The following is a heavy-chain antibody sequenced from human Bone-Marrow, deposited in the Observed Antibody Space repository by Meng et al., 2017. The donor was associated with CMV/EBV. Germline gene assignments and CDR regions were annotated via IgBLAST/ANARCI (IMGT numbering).Heavy chain of an antibody. CDR2: INHSGST. Sequence: GSLRLSCAVYGGSFSGYYWSWIRQPPGKGLEWIGEINHSGSTNYNPSLKSRVTISVDTYKNQFSLKLSSVTAADTAVYYCARGSTAARLGWFDPWGQGTLVTVSS. J-gene: IGHJ5*02. CDR1: GGSFSGYY. CDR3: ARGSTAARLGWFDP. V-gene: IGHV4-34*01. D-gene: IGHD6-6*01.